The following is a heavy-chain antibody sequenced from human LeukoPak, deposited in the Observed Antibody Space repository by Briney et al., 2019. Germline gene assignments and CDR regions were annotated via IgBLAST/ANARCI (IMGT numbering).Heavy chain of an antibody. CDR1: GFTISRYL. J-gene: IGHJ5*02. Sequence: GGSLRLSCGASGFTISRYLMSWVRQAPGKGLEWVANIKQDGSERTYVDSVKGRFTISRDNAKNSLYLQMNSLRVEDTAMYYCARDGGTDWYDPWGQGTLVTVSS. V-gene: IGHV3-7*01. CDR3: ARDGGTDWYDP. CDR2: IKQDGSER. D-gene: IGHD1-1*01.